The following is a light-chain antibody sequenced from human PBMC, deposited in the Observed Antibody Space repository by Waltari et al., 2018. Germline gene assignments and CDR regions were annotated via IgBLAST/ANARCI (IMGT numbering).Light chain of an antibody. CDR3: MQALQTPYS. J-gene: IGKJ2*03. Sequence: DIVMTQTPLSLPVTPGEPASISYRSSQSLLNSNGNTYLYWYLQKPGQPPRLLIYRVSNRFSGVPDRFSGSGSGTDFTLKISRVEAEDVGVYYCMQALQTPYSFGQGTKVEIK. V-gene: IGKV2-29*02. CDR1: QSLLNSNGNTY. CDR2: RVS.